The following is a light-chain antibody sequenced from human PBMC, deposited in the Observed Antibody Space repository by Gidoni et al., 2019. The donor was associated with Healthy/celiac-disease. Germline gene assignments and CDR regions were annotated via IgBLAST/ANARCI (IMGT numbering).Light chain of an antibody. CDR1: QSSSSW. CDR3: QQYNSYSLT. CDR2: MAS. V-gene: IGKV1-5*03. Sequence: DIQMTQSPSTLSASVGDSVTITCRASQSSSSWLALYQQKPGKAPKLLIYMASSLESGVPSRFSCSGSGTEFTLTISSLQPDDFATYYCQQYNSYSLTFGGGTKVEIK. J-gene: IGKJ4*01.